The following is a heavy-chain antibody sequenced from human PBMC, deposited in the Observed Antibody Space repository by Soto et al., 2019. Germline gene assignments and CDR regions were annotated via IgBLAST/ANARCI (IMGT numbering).Heavy chain of an antibody. V-gene: IGHV4-39*01. Sequence: QLQLQESGPGLVKPSETLSLTCSVSGDSINSDKYYWGWIRQPPGKGLEWIGSIYYRGNTYYNPSLQTRVTISLDKSKGQFSLKLNSVTAADSAVYFCARLEGLATISYYFDFWGQGALVTVSS. D-gene: IGHD3-9*01. CDR1: GDSINSDKYY. J-gene: IGHJ4*02. CDR3: ARLEGLATISYYFDF. CDR2: IYYRGNT.